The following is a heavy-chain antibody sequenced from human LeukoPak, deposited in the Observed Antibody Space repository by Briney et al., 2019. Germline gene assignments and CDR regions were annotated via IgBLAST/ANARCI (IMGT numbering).Heavy chain of an antibody. D-gene: IGHD1-26*01. CDR2: IIPIFGTA. Sequence: GSSVKVSCKASGGTFSSYAISWVRQAPGQGLEWMGRIIPIFGTANYAQKLQGRVTITTDESTSTAYMELSSLRSEDTAVYYCRGRIVGATISGAFDIWGQGTMVTVSS. V-gene: IGHV1-69*05. CDR1: GGTFSSYA. CDR3: RGRIVGATISGAFDI. J-gene: IGHJ3*02.